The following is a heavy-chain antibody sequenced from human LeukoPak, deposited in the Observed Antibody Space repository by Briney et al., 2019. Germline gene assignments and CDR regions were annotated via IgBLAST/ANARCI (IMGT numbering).Heavy chain of an antibody. CDR1: GYTFTGYY. D-gene: IGHD6-19*01. CDR2: INPNSGGT. CDR3: ARLYVSRGWYFTEYYYYGMDV. Sequence: ASVKVSCKASGYTFTGYYMHWVRQAPGQGLEWMGRINPNSGGTNYAQKFQGRVTMTRDTSISTAYMELSRLRSDDTAVYYCARLYVSRGWYFTEYYYYGMDVWGQGTTVTVSS. J-gene: IGHJ6*02. V-gene: IGHV1-2*06.